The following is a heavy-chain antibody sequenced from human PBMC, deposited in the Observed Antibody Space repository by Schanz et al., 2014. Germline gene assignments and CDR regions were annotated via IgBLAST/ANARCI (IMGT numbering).Heavy chain of an antibody. J-gene: IGHJ2*01. CDR1: GFTFSTFA. V-gene: IGHV3-64D*06. Sequence: EVQLVESGGDLVQPGGSLRLSCSASGFTFSTFAMHWVRQAPGKGLEYISAIINNGDSTYYADSVKGRFTISRDNSKNTLFLQMSSLRVDDMAVYYCGRAGTGMAGWYFELWGHGTLVTVSS. D-gene: IGHD5-18*01. CDR2: IINNGDST. CDR3: GRAGTGMAGWYFEL.